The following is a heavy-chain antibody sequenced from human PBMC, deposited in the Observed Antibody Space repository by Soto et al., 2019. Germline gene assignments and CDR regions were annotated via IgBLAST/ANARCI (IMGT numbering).Heavy chain of an antibody. CDR1: GYTFTHYS. Sequence: ASVKVSCKASGYTFTHYSMHWVRQAPGQRLEWMGWINGGNGYTEYSQKFQGRVTITRDTSASTAYMELSGLTSEDTAVYYCAKPDRDSSGFYLFDYWGQGTLVTVSS. CDR3: AKPDRDSSGFYLFDY. J-gene: IGHJ4*02. V-gene: IGHV1-3*01. D-gene: IGHD3-22*01. CDR2: INGGNGYT.